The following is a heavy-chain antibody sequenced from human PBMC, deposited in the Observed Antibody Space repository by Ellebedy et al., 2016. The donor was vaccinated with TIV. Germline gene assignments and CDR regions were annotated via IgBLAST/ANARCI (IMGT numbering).Heavy chain of an antibody. V-gene: IGHV4-34*01. Sequence: MPSETLSLTCAISGGSFSGYFWTWIRQPPGRGLEGIGEIHQRGSTNFNPSLESRVTISLETSKNHFSLNLTSVTAADTAVYYCARGFPSLDLWGQGTLVTVSS. CDR2: IHQRGST. J-gene: IGHJ4*01. CDR1: GGSFSGYF. CDR3: ARGFPSLDL.